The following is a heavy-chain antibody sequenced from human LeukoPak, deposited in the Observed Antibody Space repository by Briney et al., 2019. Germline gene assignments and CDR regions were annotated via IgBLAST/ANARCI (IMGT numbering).Heavy chain of an antibody. CDR1: GFTFSSYS. CDR2: ISSSSSYI. V-gene: IGHV3-21*01. D-gene: IGHD6-19*01. J-gene: IGHJ2*01. CDR3: AREGRYSGWYQNWYFDL. Sequence: NPGGSLRLSCAASGFTFSSYSMNWVRQAPGKGLEWVSSISSSSSYIYYADSVKGRFTISRDNAKNSLYLQMNSLRAEDTAVYYCAREGRYSGWYQNWYFDLWGRGTLVTVSS.